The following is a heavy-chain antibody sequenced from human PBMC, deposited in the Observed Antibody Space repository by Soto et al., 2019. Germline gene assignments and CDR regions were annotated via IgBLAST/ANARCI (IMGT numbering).Heavy chain of an antibody. CDR1: GGSISSGGYY. J-gene: IGHJ4*02. CDR3: ARDRGDGYSFDY. D-gene: IGHD5-12*01. CDR2: IYYSGST. V-gene: IGHV4-31*03. Sequence: SETLSLTCTVSGGSISSGGYYWSWIRQHPGKGLEWIGYIYYSGSTYYNPSLKSRVTISVYTSKNQFSLKLSSVTAADTAVYYCARDRGDGYSFDYWGQGTLVIVSS.